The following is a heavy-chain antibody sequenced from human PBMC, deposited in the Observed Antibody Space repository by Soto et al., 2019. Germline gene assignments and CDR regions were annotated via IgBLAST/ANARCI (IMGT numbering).Heavy chain of an antibody. CDR2: ISGYNGNT. V-gene: IGHV1-18*01. CDR1: GYSFHTYA. J-gene: IGHJ6*02. Sequence: QVQLVQSGAEVKKPGASVNVSCKASGYSFHTYAISWVRQAPGQGLEWVGWISGYNGNTNYAQKFQGRATLTTDTSTKTAFMELRSLTGDDTAVYYCAREYGMDVWGQGTTVTVSS. CDR3: AREYGMDV.